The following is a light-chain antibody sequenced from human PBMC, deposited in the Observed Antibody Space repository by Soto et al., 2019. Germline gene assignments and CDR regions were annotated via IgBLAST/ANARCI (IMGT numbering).Light chain of an antibody. Sequence: DIRMTQSPSTLSASVGDRVTITCRASQSISAWLAWYQQKPGKAHKLLIYDAYNLESGVPSRFSGGGSGTDFTLTISSLQPDDSATYYCKHYETYSSTFGQGTKVDI. V-gene: IGKV1-5*01. CDR1: QSISAW. CDR3: KHYETYSST. J-gene: IGKJ1*01. CDR2: DAY.